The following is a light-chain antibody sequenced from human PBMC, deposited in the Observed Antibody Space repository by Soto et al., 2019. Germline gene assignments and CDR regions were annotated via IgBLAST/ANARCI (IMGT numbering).Light chain of an antibody. CDR1: SSNIGAGHD. CDR2: GSR. Sequence: QSLLTQPPSVSGAPWQRVTISCTGSSSNIGAGHDVHWYQQLPGSAPKLLIYGSRNRPSGVPDRFSGSRSGTSASLAITGPQAEDEADYCCESYDSSLSAHYVFGTGTKVTVL. CDR3: ESYDSSLSAHYV. V-gene: IGLV1-40*01. J-gene: IGLJ1*01.